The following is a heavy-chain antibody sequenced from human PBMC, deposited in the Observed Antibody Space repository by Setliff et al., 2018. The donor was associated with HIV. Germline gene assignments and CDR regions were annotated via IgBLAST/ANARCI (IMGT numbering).Heavy chain of an antibody. CDR1: GGSISSGGYY. CDR2: IYYSGST. Sequence: SETLSLTCTVSGGSISSGGYYWGWIRQHPGKGLEWIGYIYYSGSTYYNPSLKSRVTISVDTSKNQFSLKLSSVTAADTAVYYCAREVGYYDSSGYYDYWGQGTLVTVSS. D-gene: IGHD3-22*01. CDR3: AREVGYYDSSGYYDY. V-gene: IGHV4-31*03. J-gene: IGHJ4*02.